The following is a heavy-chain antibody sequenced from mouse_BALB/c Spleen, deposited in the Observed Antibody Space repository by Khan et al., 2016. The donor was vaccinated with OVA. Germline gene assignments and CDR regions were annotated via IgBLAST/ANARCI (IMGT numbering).Heavy chain of an antibody. V-gene: IGHV2-5*01. J-gene: IGHJ4*01. CDR1: GFSLTNYG. CDR2: IWRGGST. Sequence: QVQLQQSGPGLVQPSQSLSITCTVSGFSLTNYGVHWVRQSPGKGLEWLGVIWRGGSTDYNAAFLSRLSITKENSKTQVFFKMNSLQADDTAIYFCAKKGDFYYAMDYWGQGTSVTVSS. D-gene: IGHD3-3*01. CDR3: AKKGDFYYAMDY.